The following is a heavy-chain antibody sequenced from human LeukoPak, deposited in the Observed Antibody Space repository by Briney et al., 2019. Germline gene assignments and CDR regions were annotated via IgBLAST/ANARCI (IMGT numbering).Heavy chain of an antibody. CDR3: GRGDYYDSSGYPDY. D-gene: IGHD3-22*01. J-gene: IGHJ4*02. CDR1: GYTFTGHY. V-gene: IGHV1-2*02. CDR2: INPNSGGR. Sequence: ASVKVSCKASGYTFTGHYMHWGRQAPGQGLECRGWINPNSGGRDYAQKFQGRVTLTRDTSISTAYMELSRLRSDDTAVYYCGRGDYYDSSGYPDYWGQGTLVTVSS.